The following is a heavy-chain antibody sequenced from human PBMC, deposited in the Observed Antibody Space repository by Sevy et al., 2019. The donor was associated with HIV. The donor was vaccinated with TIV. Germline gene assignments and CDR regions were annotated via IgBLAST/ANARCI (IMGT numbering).Heavy chain of an antibody. Sequence: GGSLRLSCAASGFTFSSFGMHWVRQVPGKGLEWVSFISYDGSDKRYVCAMKGRFTISRDSSKNTLYLQMNSLRGGDTAAYYCAKDGPPYYTSGSYMYYFDYWGQGALVTVSS. J-gene: IGHJ4*02. V-gene: IGHV3-30*18. D-gene: IGHD3-10*01. CDR3: AKDGPPYYTSGSYMYYFDY. CDR2: ISYDGSDK. CDR1: GFTFSSFG.